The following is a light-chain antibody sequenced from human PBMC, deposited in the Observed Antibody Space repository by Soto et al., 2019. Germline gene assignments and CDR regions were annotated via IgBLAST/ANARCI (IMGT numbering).Light chain of an antibody. CDR1: KSLVYSDGNTH. J-gene: IGKJ1*01. CDR3: TQGTHWPRT. V-gene: IGKV2-30*01. Sequence: DGVLTQSPLSLPVNFGQPASISCRSSKSLVYSDGNTHLSWFHQRPGQSPRRLIYRVSSRDSGVPDRFSGSGSGTDFTLEISRVEAEDVGIYFCTQGTHWPRTFGQGTKV. CDR2: RVS.